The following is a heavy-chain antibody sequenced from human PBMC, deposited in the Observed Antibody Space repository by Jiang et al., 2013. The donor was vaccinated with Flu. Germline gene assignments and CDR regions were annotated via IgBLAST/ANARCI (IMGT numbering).Heavy chain of an antibody. Sequence: SGSGLVKPSQTLSLTCAVSGYSISSGGYSWSWMRQPLGKGLEWIGYIYHSGRAFYNQSLKSRVTMSVDGSKNQVSLKVTSVTAADTAVYYCARDTGYGVLDYWGQGALVTVSS. V-gene: IGHV4-30-2*01. D-gene: IGHD5-12*01. CDR2: IYHSGRA. CDR3: ARDTGYGVLDY. J-gene: IGHJ4*02. CDR1: GYSISSGGYS.